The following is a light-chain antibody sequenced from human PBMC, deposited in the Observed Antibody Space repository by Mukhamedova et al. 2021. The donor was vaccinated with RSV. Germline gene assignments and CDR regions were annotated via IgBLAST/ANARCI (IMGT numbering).Light chain of an antibody. J-gene: IGLJ1*01. CDR2: NVS. CDR3: CSYAGTYTFV. Sequence: GTSSDIGDYNYVSWYQQHPGKAPKLIIYNVSKRPSGVPDRFSGSKSGNTASLTISGLQAEDEADFFCCSYAGTYTFVFATGTKVT. CDR1: SSDIGDYNY. V-gene: IGLV2-11*01.